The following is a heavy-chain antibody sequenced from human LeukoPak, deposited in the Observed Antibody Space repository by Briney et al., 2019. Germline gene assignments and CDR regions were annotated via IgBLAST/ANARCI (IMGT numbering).Heavy chain of an antibody. CDR3: AQGTAAQGS. D-gene: IGHD6-13*01. CDR2: MSGSSGRT. V-gene: IGHV3-23*01. Sequence: GGSLRLSCAASGFSFSTFSMSWVRRAPGGGLEWVSSMSGSSGRTDYRDSIRGRFTISEDNSKNTLYLQMNSLRVDDTAIYYCAQGTAAQGSWGQGTLVAVSS. J-gene: IGHJ5*02. CDR1: GFSFSTFS.